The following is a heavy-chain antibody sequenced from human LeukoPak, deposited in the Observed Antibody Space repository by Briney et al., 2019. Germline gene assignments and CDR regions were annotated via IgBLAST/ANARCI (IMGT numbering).Heavy chain of an antibody. J-gene: IGHJ4*02. D-gene: IGHD3-3*01. CDR2: ISHDGANK. CDR1: KFTFSTYT. Sequence: GGSLRLSCAASKFTFSTYTMHWVRQAPGKGLKWVAVISHDGANKYHADSVKGRFTISRDNSKNTLYLQMNSLRPEDTAVYYCAKRALDFWSGYEDYWGQGTLVTVSS. CDR3: AKRALDFWSGYEDY. V-gene: IGHV3-30*04.